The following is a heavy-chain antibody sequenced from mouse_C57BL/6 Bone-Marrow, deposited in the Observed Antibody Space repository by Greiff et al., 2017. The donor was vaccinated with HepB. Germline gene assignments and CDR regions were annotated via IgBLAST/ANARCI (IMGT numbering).Heavy chain of an antibody. D-gene: IGHD1-1*01. CDR3: ARGGTTVVAPFAY. Sequence: QVQLQQPGAELVRPGTSVKLSCKASGYTFTSYWMHWVKQRPGQGLEWIGEIDPSDSYTNYNQKFKGKSTLTVDKSSSTAYMQLSSLTSEDSAVYYCARGGTTVVAPFAYWGQGTLVTVSA. V-gene: IGHV1-59*01. CDR1: GYTFTSYW. CDR2: IDPSDSYT. J-gene: IGHJ3*01.